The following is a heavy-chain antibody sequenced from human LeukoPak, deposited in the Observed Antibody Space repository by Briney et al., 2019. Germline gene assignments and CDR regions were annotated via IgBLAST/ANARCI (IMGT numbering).Heavy chain of an antibody. CDR2: IYSGGST. Sequence: GGSLRLSCAVSGSTVSDNYISWVRQAPGKGLEWVSVIYSGGSTYYADSVKGRFTISRDNSKNTLYLQMNSLSAEDTAVYYCARGLDFWSGYYTHNYFDYWGQGTLVTVSS. CDR1: GSTVSDNY. CDR3: ARGLDFWSGYYTHNYFDY. V-gene: IGHV3-53*01. J-gene: IGHJ4*02. D-gene: IGHD3-3*01.